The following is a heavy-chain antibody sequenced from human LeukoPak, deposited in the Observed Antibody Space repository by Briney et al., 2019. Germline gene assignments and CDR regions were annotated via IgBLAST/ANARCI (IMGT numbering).Heavy chain of an antibody. CDR1: GFTFSNYD. Sequence: PGGSLRLSCAASGFTFSNYDMHWVRQVTGKGLEWVSGIDNAGDTYYSDSVRGRFTISRENAKNSLYLQVNSLRAEDTAVYYCARXGPTRFYDFWSGYYNRLDYWGQGTLVTVSS. CDR2: IDNAGDT. J-gene: IGHJ4*02. V-gene: IGHV3-13*01. CDR3: ARXGPTRFYDFWSGYYNRLDY. D-gene: IGHD3-3*01.